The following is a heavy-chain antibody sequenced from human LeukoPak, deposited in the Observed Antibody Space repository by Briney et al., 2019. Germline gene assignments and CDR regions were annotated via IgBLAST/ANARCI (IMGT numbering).Heavy chain of an antibody. CDR2: ISWNSGSI. D-gene: IGHD4-17*01. CDR1: GFTFDDYA. J-gene: IGHJ4*02. CDR3: AKAAVTTLSRHYFDY. V-gene: IGHV3-9*01. Sequence: PGGSLRLSCAASGFTFDDYAMHWVRQAPGKGLEWVSGISWNSGSIGYADSVKGRFTISRDNSKNSLYLQMNSLRTEDTALYYCAKAAVTTLSRHYFDYWGQGTLVTVSS.